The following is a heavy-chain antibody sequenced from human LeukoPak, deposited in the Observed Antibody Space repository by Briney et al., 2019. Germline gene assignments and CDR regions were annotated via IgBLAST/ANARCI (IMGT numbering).Heavy chain of an antibody. CDR2: ISSSSSYI. D-gene: IGHD1-26*01. J-gene: IGHJ5*02. CDR1: GFTFSSYS. V-gene: IGHV3-21*01. CDR3: ARGYSGSYYWFDP. Sequence: GGSLRLSCAASGFTFSSYSMNWVRQAPGKGLEWVSSISSSSSYIYYADSVKGRFTISRDNAKNSLYLQMNSLRAEDTAVYYCARGYSGSYYWFDPWGQGTLVTVSS.